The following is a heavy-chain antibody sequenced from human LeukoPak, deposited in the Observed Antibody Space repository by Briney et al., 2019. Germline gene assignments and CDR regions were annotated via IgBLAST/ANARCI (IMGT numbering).Heavy chain of an antibody. CDR2: INSDGSST. V-gene: IGHV3-74*01. D-gene: IGHD1-7*01. CDR1: GFTFSSYW. CDR3: AKDLNYWLNWFDP. J-gene: IGHJ5*02. Sequence: GGSLRLSCAASGFTFSSYWMHWVRQAPGKGLVWVSRINSDGSSTSYADSVKGRFTISRDNSKNTLYLQMNSLRAEDTAVYYCAKDLNYWLNWFDPWGQGTLVTVSS.